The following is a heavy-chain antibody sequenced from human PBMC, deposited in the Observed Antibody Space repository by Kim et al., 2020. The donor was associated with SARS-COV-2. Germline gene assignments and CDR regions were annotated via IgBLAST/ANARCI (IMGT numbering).Heavy chain of an antibody. Sequence: GGSLRLSCEASGFTFSSYAMSWVRQAPGKGLEWVSAISGSGGSTYYADSVKGRFTISRDNSKNTLYLQMNSLRAEDTAVYYCAKVVASGKVVPVARLLNFDCWGQGTLVAVSS. CDR2: ISGSGGST. D-gene: IGHD2-2*01. CDR3: AKVVASGKVVPVARLLNFDC. J-gene: IGHJ4*02. V-gene: IGHV3-23*01. CDR1: GFTFSSYA.